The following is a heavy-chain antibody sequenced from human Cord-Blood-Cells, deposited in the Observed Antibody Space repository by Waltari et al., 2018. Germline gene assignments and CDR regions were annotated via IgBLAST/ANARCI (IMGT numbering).Heavy chain of an antibody. Sequence: QVQLVQSGAEVKKPGASVKVSCKASGYTFTSYAMHWVRQAPGQRLEWMGWINAGNGNTKYSQKFQGRVTITRDTSASTAYMELSSLRSEDTAVYYCARPYCSGGSCYWYFDLWGRDTLVTVSS. CDR1: GYTFTSYA. CDR2: INAGNGNT. J-gene: IGHJ2*01. D-gene: IGHD2-15*01. CDR3: ARPYCSGGSCYWYFDL. V-gene: IGHV1-3*01.